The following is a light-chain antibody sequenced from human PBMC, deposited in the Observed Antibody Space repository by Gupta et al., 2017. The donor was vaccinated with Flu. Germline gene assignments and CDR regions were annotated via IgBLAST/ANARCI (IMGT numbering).Light chain of an antibody. CDR2: DAS. Sequence: SVGDRVVITCQASQDISNYLNWYQQKPPRAPKLLIYDASNLETGVPSRFSGRRSGTHFTLTISSLQPEDIATYYCQQYYNLPLTFGGGTTVEIK. CDR1: QDISNY. J-gene: IGKJ4*01. V-gene: IGKV1-33*01. CDR3: QQYYNLPLT.